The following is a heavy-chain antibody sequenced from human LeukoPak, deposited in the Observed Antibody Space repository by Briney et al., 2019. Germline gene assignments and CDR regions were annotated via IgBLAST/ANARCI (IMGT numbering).Heavy chain of an antibody. Sequence: ASVKVSCKTSGYTFTNYGITWVRQAPGQGLEWMGWMNPNGANTGYAQKFQGRVSITRDTSISTAYMELSSLRSEDTAVYYCARGTNNPRNTVFGVVTLYYFDYWGQGTLVTVSS. CDR2: MNPNGANT. D-gene: IGHD3-3*01. V-gene: IGHV1-8*03. J-gene: IGHJ4*02. CDR1: GYTFTNYG. CDR3: ARGTNNPRNTVFGVVTLYYFDY.